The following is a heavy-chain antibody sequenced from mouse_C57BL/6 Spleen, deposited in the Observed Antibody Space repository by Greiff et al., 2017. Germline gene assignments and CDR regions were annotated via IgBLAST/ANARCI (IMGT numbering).Heavy chain of an antibody. CDR3: ARFYDYGFDY. J-gene: IGHJ2*01. D-gene: IGHD2-4*01. V-gene: IGHV5-17*01. Sequence: EVNLVEPGGGLVKPGGSLKLSCAVSGFTFRDYGMNWVRKAPEMGLEWVAYISSGSSTIYSADTAKGRFTISRDNAKNTLFLQMNSLRSADTALYYCARFYDYGFDYWGQGTTLTVSS. CDR2: ISSGSSTI. CDR1: GFTFRDYG.